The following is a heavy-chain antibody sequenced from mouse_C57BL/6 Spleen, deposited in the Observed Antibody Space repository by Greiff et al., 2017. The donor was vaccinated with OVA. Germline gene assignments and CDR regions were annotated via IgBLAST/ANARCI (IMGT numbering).Heavy chain of an antibody. CDR3: ARSIATVGGDAMDY. J-gene: IGHJ4*01. CDR2: INPNNGGT. V-gene: IGHV1-18*01. CDR1: GYTFTDYY. D-gene: IGHD1-1*01. Sequence: VQLQQSGPELVKPGASVKIPCKASGYTFTDYYMDWVKQSHGKSLEWIGDINPNNGGTIYNPKFKGQATLTVDKSSSTAYMELRSLTSEDTSVYYCARSIATVGGDAMDYWGQGTTVTVSS.